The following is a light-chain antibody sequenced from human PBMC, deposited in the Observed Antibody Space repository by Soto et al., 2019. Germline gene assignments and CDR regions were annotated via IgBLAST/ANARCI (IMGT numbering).Light chain of an antibody. J-gene: IGLJ2*01. CDR1: SSNIGRNT. Sequence: QSVLTQPPSASGTPGQRVTISCSGRSSNIGRNTVVWYQQLPGTAPKLLIYSNNKRPSGVPDRFSGSKSGTSASLAISGLQAEDEADYYCAAYDDSLSGPVFGGGTQLTVL. V-gene: IGLV1-44*01. CDR2: SNN. CDR3: AAYDDSLSGPV.